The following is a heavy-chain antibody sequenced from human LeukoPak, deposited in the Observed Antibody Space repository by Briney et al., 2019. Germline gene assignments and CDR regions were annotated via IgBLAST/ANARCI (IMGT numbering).Heavy chain of an antibody. CDR1: GYTFTSYY. D-gene: IGHD3-16*02. Sequence: ASVKVSCKASGYTFTSYYMHWVRQAPGQGLEWMGIINPSGGSTSYAQKFQGRVTITADESTSTAYMELSSLRSEDTAVYYCARGAEVPLHDYVWGSYRFFHYWGQGTLVTVSS. V-gene: IGHV1-46*01. CDR3: ARGAEVPLHDYVWGSYRFFHY. CDR2: INPSGGST. J-gene: IGHJ4*02.